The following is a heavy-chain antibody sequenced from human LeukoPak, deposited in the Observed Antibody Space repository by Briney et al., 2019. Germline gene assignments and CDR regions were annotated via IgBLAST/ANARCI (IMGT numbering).Heavy chain of an antibody. Sequence: GASVKVSCKASGYTFTSYDINWVRQATGQGLEWMGWMNPNSGNTGYAQKFQGRVTMTRNTSISTAYMELSSLRSEDTVVYYCARMSGYYFAHDYWGQGTLVTVSS. CDR3: ARMSGYYFAHDY. CDR1: GYTFTSYD. V-gene: IGHV1-8*01. CDR2: MNPNSGNT. D-gene: IGHD3-22*01. J-gene: IGHJ4*02.